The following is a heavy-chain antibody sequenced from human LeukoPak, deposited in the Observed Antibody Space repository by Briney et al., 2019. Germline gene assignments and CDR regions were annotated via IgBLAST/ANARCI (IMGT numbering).Heavy chain of an antibody. Sequence: GGSLRLSCAASGFAFSSYAMNWVRQAPGKGLEWVSVISGSGDNTYYADSVKGRFTISRDNSKNTLYLQMNSLRAEDTAVYYCAKESAEVAVAGTDYYYYGMDVWGQGTTVTVSS. CDR3: AKESAEVAVAGTDYYYYGMDV. CDR1: GFAFSSYA. CDR2: ISGSGDNT. V-gene: IGHV3-23*01. J-gene: IGHJ6*02. D-gene: IGHD6-19*01.